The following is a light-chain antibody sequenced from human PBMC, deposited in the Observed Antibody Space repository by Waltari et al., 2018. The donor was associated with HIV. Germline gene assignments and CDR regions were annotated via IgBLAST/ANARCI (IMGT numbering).Light chain of an antibody. V-gene: IGKV3-20*01. J-gene: IGKJ4*01. CDR3: QQYGSSPLT. Sequence: EIVLTQSPGTLSLSPGERATLSCRASKSVSSSYLAWYQQKPGQAPRLLIYAAFSRATDIPDRFSGSGSGTDFTLTISRLEPEDFAVYYCQQYGSSPLTFGGGTKVEI. CDR1: KSVSSSY. CDR2: AAF.